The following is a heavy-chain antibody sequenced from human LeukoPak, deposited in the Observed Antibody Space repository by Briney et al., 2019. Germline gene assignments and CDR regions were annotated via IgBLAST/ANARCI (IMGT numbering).Heavy chain of an antibody. V-gene: IGHV4-30-2*01. Sequence: SETLSLTCAVSGGSISSGGYSWSWIRQPPGKGLEWIGYIYHSGSTYYNPSLKSRVTISVDRSKNQFSLKLSSVTAADTAVYYCARYGEKTSIFDYWGQGTLVTVSS. CDR3: ARYGEKTSIFDY. J-gene: IGHJ4*02. CDR1: GGSISSGGYS. D-gene: IGHD4-17*01. CDR2: IYHSGST.